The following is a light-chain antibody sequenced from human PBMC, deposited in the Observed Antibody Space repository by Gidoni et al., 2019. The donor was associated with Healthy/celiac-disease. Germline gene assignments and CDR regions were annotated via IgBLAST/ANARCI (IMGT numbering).Light chain of an antibody. CDR1: QSVLYSSNNKNY. CDR2: WAS. J-gene: IGKJ2*01. V-gene: IGKV4-1*01. Sequence: IVMTQSPDSLAVSLGERATINCKSSQSVLYSSNNKNYLAWYQQKPGQPPKLLIYWASTRESGVPDRFSGSGSGTEFTLTISSLQAEDVAVYYCQQYYSTPYTFGQGTKLEIK. CDR3: QQYYSTPYT.